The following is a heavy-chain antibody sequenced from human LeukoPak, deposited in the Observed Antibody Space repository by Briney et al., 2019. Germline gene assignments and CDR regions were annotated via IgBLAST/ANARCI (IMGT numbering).Heavy chain of an antibody. D-gene: IGHD5-18*01. J-gene: IGHJ4*02. Sequence: GGSLRLSCAASGFTFSGCGMHWVRQAPGKGLEWVAFIWYDGRDKYYTDSVKGRFTISRDNSKNTLYLQMNSLRAEDTAMYYRAKDPYSYGSYFDYWGQGTLVTVSS. CDR2: IWYDGRDK. V-gene: IGHV3-30*02. CDR1: GFTFSGCG. CDR3: AKDPYSYGSYFDY.